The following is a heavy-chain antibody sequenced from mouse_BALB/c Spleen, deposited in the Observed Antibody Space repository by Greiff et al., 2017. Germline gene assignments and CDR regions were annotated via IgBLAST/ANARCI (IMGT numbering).Heavy chain of an antibody. J-gene: IGHJ3*01. Sequence: EVQLQQSGPELVKPGASVKISCKASGYTFTDYNMHWVKQSHGKSLEWIGYIYPYNGGTGYNQKFKSKATLTVDNSSSTAYMELRSLTSEDSAVYYCARYIVSDSSGYEFAYWGQGTLVTVSA. CDR2: IYPYNGGT. V-gene: IGHV1S29*02. CDR1: GYTFTDYN. CDR3: ARYIVSDSSGYEFAY. D-gene: IGHD3-2*01.